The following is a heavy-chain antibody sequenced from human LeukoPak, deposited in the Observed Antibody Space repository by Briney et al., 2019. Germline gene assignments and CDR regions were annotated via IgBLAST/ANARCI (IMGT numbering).Heavy chain of an antibody. CDR3: ARLSYGELDY. CDR2: VYYTGSI. D-gene: IGHD3-10*01. CDR1: GGSISSSNYY. V-gene: IGHV4-39*01. Sequence: SETLSLTCTVSGGSISSSNYYWGWIRQPPGKGLEYIGSVYYTGSIHYNPSLTSRVTISADTSKNQFSLKLSSVTAADTAVYYCARLSYGELDYWGQGTLVTVSS. J-gene: IGHJ4*02.